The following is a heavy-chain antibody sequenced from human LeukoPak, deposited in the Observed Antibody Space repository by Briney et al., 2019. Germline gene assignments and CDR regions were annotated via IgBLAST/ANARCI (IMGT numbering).Heavy chain of an antibody. J-gene: IGHJ5*02. CDR1: GGSFSGYY. Sequence: KPSETLSLTCALYGGSFSGYYWSWIRQPPGKGLEWIGEINHSGSTNYNPSLKSRVTISVDTSKNQFSLKLSSVTAADTAVYYCARAVTGNWFDPWGQGTLVTVSS. D-gene: IGHD4-11*01. V-gene: IGHV4-34*01. CDR3: ARAVTGNWFDP. CDR2: INHSGST.